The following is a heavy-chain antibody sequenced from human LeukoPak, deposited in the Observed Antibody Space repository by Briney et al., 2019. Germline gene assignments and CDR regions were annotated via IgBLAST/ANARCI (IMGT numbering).Heavy chain of an antibody. CDR3: ARVVYYYDSSGSYPNAFDI. D-gene: IGHD3-22*01. V-gene: IGHV4-4*02. Sequence: PSETLSLTCAVSGGSISSSNWRSWVRQPPGKGLEWIGEIYHSGSTNYNPSLKSRVTISVDKSKNQFSLKLSSVTAADTAVYYCARVVYYYDSSGSYPNAFDIWGQGTMVTVSS. J-gene: IGHJ3*02. CDR1: GGSISSSNW. CDR2: IYHSGST.